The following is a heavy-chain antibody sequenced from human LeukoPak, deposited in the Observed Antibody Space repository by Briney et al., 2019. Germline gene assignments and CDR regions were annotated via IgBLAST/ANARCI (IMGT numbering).Heavy chain of an antibody. CDR1: GGSFSGYY. V-gene: IGHV4-34*01. CDR2: INHSGST. CDR3: ARGRWFDP. J-gene: IGHJ5*02. Sequence: SETLSLTCAVYGGSFSGYYWSWIRQPPGKGLEWIGEINHSGSTNYNPSLKSRVTISVDTSKNQFSLKLGSVTAADTAVYYCARGRWFDPWGQGTLVTVSS.